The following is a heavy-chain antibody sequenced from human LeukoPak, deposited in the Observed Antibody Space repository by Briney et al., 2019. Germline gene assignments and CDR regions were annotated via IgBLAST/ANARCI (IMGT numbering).Heavy chain of an antibody. CDR3: ARLGRHSYGVNFDY. Sequence: RASVKVSCKASGYTFTGYYMHWVRQAPGQGLEWMGWINPNSGGTNYAQKFQGRVTMTRDTSISTAYMELSRLRSDDTAVYYCARLGRHSYGVNFDYWGQGTLVTVSS. J-gene: IGHJ4*02. CDR1: GYTFTGYY. CDR2: INPNSGGT. V-gene: IGHV1-2*02. D-gene: IGHD5-18*01.